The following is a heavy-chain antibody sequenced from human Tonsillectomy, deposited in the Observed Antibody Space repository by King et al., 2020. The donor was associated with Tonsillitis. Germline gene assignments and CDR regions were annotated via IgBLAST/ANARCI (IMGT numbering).Heavy chain of an antibody. CDR2: INSDGSST. J-gene: IGHJ6*02. V-gene: IGHV3-74*01. CDR1: GFTFSSYW. Sequence: VQLVESGGGLVQPGGSLRLSCAASGFTFSSYWMHWVRQAPGKGLVWVSRINSDGSSTRYADSVKGRFTISRDNAKNTLYLQMNSLRAGDTAVYYCARRRDHYSDYFLSYGMDVWGQGTTVTVSS. D-gene: IGHD4-11*01. CDR3: ARRRDHYSDYFLSYGMDV.